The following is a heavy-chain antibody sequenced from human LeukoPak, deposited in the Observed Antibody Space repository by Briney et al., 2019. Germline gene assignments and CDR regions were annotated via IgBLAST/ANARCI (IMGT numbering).Heavy chain of an antibody. V-gene: IGHV3-66*01. J-gene: IGHJ4*02. CDR2: IYSGGST. CDR1: GFTVSSNY. D-gene: IGHD7-27*01. Sequence: GGSLRLSCAASGFTVSSNYMSWVRQAPGKGLEWVSIIYSGGSTYYADSVKGRFTISRDNSKNTLYLQMNSLRAEDTAVYYCARANWGHSMYYFGYWGQGTLVTVSS. CDR3: ARANWGHSMYYFGY.